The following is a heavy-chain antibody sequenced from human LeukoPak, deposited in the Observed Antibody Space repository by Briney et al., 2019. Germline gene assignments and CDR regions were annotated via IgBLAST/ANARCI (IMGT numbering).Heavy chain of an antibody. CDR1: GYTFTDYG. CDR2: ISTYNGDT. V-gene: IGHV1-18*01. Sequence: ASVKVSCKASGYTFTDYGISWVRQAPGQGLEWMGWISTYNGDTNFAQKFQGRVTMTTDTSTNTAYMELRSLTSDDTAVHYCARGSYYDYWGQGTLVTVSS. D-gene: IGHD1-26*01. J-gene: IGHJ4*02. CDR3: ARGSYYDY.